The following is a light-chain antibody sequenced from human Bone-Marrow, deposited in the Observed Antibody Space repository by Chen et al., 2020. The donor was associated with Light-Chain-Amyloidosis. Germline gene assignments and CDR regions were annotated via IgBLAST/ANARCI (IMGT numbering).Light chain of an antibody. Sequence: QSALTQLAFVSGSPGQSITIPCTGTSSDVGGDNHVSWYQHHPGKAPKLMIYEVTNRPSWVPDRFSGSKSDNTASLTISGLQTEDGADYFCSSYTITNTLVFGSGTRVTVL. V-gene: IGLV2-14*01. CDR1: SSDVGGDNH. CDR3: SSYTITNTLV. CDR2: EVT. J-gene: IGLJ1*01.